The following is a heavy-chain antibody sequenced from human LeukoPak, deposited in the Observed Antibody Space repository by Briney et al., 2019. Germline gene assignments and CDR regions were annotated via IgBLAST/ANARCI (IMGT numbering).Heavy chain of an antibody. J-gene: IGHJ5*02. CDR2: INHSGST. CDR1: GGSFSGYY. D-gene: IGHD3/OR15-3a*01. V-gene: IGHV4-34*01. Sequence: SETLSLTCAVYGGSFSGYYWSWIRQPPGKGLEWIGEINHSGSTNYNPSLKSRVTISVDTSKNRFSLKLNSVTAADTAVYYCARASPLGLNWFDPWGQGTLVTVSS. CDR3: ARASPLGLNWFDP.